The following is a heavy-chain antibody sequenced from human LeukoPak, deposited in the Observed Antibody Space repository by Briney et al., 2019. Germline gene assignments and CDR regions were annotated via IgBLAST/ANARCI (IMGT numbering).Heavy chain of an antibody. D-gene: IGHD2-8*01. Sequence: SETLSLTCAVYGGSFSGYYWSWIRQPPGKGLEWIGEISHSGSGNYNPSLKSRVTISVDTSKNQFSLKLNFVTAADTAVYYCAREMVGRFFDSWGQGTLVTVSS. CDR1: GGSFSGYY. J-gene: IGHJ4*02. V-gene: IGHV4-34*01. CDR3: AREMVGRFFDS. CDR2: ISHSGSG.